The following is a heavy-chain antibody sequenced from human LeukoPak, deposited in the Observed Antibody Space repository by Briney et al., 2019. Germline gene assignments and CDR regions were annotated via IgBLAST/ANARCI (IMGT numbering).Heavy chain of an antibody. V-gene: IGHV1-18*01. Sequence: GASVKVSCKASGYTFTSYGISWVRQGPGQGLEWMGWISAYNGNTNYAQKLQGRVTMTTDTSTSTAYMELRSLRSDDTAVYYCAAGYCSGGSCSVLFDYWGQGTLVTVSS. CDR3: AAGYCSGGSCSVLFDY. CDR1: GYTFTSYG. D-gene: IGHD2-15*01. CDR2: ISAYNGNT. J-gene: IGHJ4*02.